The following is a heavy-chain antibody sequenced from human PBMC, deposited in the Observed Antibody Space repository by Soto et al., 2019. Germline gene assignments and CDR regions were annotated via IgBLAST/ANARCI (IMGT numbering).Heavy chain of an antibody. Sequence: ASVKVSCKASGYTFTSYGISWVRQAPGQGLEWMGWISAYNGNTNYAQKLQGRVTMTTDTSTSTAYMELRSLRSDDTAVYYCASGPRYCSSTRCFNWSGHLGQGTMVNVSA. J-gene: IGHJ5*02. CDR1: GYTFTSYG. CDR3: ASGPRYCSSTRCFNWSGH. V-gene: IGHV1-18*01. CDR2: ISAYNGNT. D-gene: IGHD2-2*01.